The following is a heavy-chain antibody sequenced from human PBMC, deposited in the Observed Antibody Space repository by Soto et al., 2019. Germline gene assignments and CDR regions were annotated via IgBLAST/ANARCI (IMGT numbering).Heavy chain of an antibody. CDR1: GGSISSYY. V-gene: IGHV4-59*01. CDR2: IYYSGST. Sequence: SETLSLTCTVSGGSISSYYWSWIRQPPGKGLEWIGYIYYSGSTNYNPSLKSRVTISVDTSKNQFSLKLSSVTAADTAVYYCARDRYDFWSGHNMEWYFDYWVPETLLVTVSS. CDR3: ARDRYDFWSGHNMEWYFDY. D-gene: IGHD3-3*01. J-gene: IGHJ4*03.